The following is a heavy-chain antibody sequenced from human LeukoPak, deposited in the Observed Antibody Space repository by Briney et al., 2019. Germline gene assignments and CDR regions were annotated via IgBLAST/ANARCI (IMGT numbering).Heavy chain of an antibody. CDR1: GGSIGSYY. J-gene: IGHJ5*02. CDR3: ARQHYLGELSLPWFDP. CDR2: VYYSGTT. V-gene: IGHV4-59*08. D-gene: IGHD3-16*02. Sequence: SETLSLTCTVSGGSIGSYYWNWIRQPPRKGLEWIGYVYYSGTTNYNPSLKSRVTISVDTSKNQFSLKLSSVTATDTAVYYCARQHYLGELSLPWFDPGGQGTLVTVSS.